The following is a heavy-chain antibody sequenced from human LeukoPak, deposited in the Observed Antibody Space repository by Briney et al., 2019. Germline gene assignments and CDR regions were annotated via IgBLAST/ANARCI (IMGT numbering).Heavy chain of an antibody. J-gene: IGHJ4*02. CDR1: GGTFSSYA. CDR2: IIPIFDTA. CDR3: ARDGVGATKRGAFDY. V-gene: IGHV1-69*01. D-gene: IGHD1-26*01. Sequence: GSSVKVSCKASGGTFSSYAISWVRQAPEQGLEWMGGIIPIFDTANYAQKFQGRVTITADESTSTAYMELSSLKSEDTAVYYCARDGVGATKRGAFDYWGQGTLVTVSS.